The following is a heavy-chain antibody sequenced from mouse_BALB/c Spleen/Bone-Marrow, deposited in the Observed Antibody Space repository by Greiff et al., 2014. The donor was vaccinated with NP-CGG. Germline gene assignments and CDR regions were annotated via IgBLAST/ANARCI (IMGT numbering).Heavy chain of an antibody. CDR1: GYTFTSYW. Sequence: VQLQESGAELARPGASVKLSCKASGYTFTSYWMQWVKQRPGQGLEWIGAIYPGDGDTRNTQKFKGKATLTADKSSSTAYMQLSSLASEDSAVYYCARNDYYGSSWSAMDYWGQGTSVTVSS. V-gene: IGHV1-87*01. CDR3: ARNDYYGSSWSAMDY. D-gene: IGHD1-1*01. CDR2: IYPGDGDT. J-gene: IGHJ4*01.